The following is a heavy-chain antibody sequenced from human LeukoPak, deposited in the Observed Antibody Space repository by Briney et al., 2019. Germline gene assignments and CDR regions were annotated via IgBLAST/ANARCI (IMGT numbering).Heavy chain of an antibody. Sequence: LGESLKISCKGSGYRFATYWIAWVRQMPGKGLEWMGIIYPDDSDTSYSPSFQGQVSFSVDQANSTAYLQWTSLKASDTAMYYCARLDYDNSGHYYGLAYWGQGTLVTVSS. CDR2: IYPDDSDT. CDR3: ARLDYDNSGHYYGLAY. J-gene: IGHJ4*02. CDR1: GYRFATYW. D-gene: IGHD3-22*01. V-gene: IGHV5-51*01.